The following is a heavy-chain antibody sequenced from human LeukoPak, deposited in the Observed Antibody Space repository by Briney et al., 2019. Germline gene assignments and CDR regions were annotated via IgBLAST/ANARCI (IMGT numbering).Heavy chain of an antibody. J-gene: IGHJ4*02. CDR2: INHSGST. D-gene: IGHD3-9*01. V-gene: IGHV4-34*01. Sequence: SETLSLTCAVYGGSFSGYYWSWIRQPPGKGLEWIGEINHSGSTNYNPSLKSRVTISVDTSKNQFSLKLSSVTATDTAVYYCARAPHYDILTGYYLSSHYFDYWGQGTLVTVSS. CDR3: ARAPHYDILTGYYLSSHYFDY. CDR1: GGSFSGYY.